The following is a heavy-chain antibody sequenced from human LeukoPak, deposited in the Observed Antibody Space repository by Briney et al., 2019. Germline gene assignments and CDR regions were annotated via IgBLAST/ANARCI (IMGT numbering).Heavy chain of an antibody. Sequence: ASVKVSCKASGGTFSSYAISWVRQAPGQGLEWMGRIIPILGIANYAQRFQGRVTITADKSTSTAYMELSSLRSEDTAVYYCARDSLRSDNWFDPWGQGTLVTVSS. CDR1: GGTFSSYA. J-gene: IGHJ5*02. CDR3: ARDSLRSDNWFDP. V-gene: IGHV1-69*04. D-gene: IGHD3-3*01. CDR2: IIPILGIA.